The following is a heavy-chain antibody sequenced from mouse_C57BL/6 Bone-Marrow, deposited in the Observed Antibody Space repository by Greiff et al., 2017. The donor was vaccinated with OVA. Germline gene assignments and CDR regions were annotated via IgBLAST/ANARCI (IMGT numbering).Heavy chain of an antibody. D-gene: IGHD2-2*01. CDR1: GYTFTSYT. CDR3: ARGETRIYYGYDVTVAY. J-gene: IGHJ3*01. V-gene: IGHV1-4*01. CDR2: INPSSGYT. Sequence: VQLQQPGAELARPGASVKMSCKASGYTFTSYTMHWVKQRPGQGLEWIGYINPSSGYTKYNQKFKAKATLTADKSSSTAYMQLSSLTSEDAAVDYSARGETRIYYGYDVTVAYWGQGTLVTVSA.